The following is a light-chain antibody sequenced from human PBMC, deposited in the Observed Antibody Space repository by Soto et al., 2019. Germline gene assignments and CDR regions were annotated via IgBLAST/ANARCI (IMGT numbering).Light chain of an antibody. Sequence: EIVMTQSPATLSVSPGQRATLSCRASQSVSSNLAWYQQKPGQAPRLLIYDASTRATGIPARFSGSGSGTEFTLTISSLQSEDCAVYYCQQYNRWLTFGGGTKVEIK. CDR2: DAS. V-gene: IGKV3-15*01. CDR1: QSVSSN. J-gene: IGKJ4*01. CDR3: QQYNRWLT.